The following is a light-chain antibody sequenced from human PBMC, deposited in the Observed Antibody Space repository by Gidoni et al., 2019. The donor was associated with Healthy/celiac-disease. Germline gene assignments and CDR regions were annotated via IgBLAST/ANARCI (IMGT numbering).Light chain of an antibody. J-gene: IGKJ2*02. CDR2: AAS. V-gene: IGKV1-39*01. CDR3: QQSYSTLRCT. Sequence: DIQMTQSPSSLSASVGDSVTIPCRASQSISSYLNWYQQKPGKATKLLIYAASSLKSGVPSRFSGRGSGTDFTLTISSLQPEDFATYYCQQSYSTLRCTFGQGTKLEIK. CDR1: QSISSY.